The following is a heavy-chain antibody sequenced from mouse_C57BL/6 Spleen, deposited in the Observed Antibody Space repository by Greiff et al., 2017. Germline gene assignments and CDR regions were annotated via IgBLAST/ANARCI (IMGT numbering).Heavy chain of an antibody. CDR1: GYTFTSYW. CDR2: INPSNGGT. J-gene: IGHJ1*03. Sequence: VQLQQPGTELVKPGASVKLSCKASGYTFTSYWMHWVKQRPGQGLEWIGNINPSNGGTNYNEKFKSKATLTVDKSASTAYMQLSSLTSEDSAVYYCARRSGGSSGWYFDVWGTGTTVTVSS. CDR3: ARRSGGSSGWYFDV. D-gene: IGHD1-1*01. V-gene: IGHV1-53*01.